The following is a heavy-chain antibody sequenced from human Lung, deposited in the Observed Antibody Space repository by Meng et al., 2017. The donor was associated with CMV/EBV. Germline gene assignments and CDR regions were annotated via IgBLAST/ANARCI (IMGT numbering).Heavy chain of an antibody. CDR1: GGSFSGYY. J-gene: IGHJ4*02. V-gene: IGHV4-34*01. D-gene: IGHD2-8*01. CDR3: ARVRCTNGVCYRAYLG. CDR2: INHSGST. Sequence: SETLSLXCAVYGGSFSGYYWSWIRQPPGKGLEWIGEINHSGSTNYNPSLKSRVTISVDTSKNQFSLKLSSVTAADTAVYYGARVRCTNGVCYRAYLGWGQGTLVTVPS.